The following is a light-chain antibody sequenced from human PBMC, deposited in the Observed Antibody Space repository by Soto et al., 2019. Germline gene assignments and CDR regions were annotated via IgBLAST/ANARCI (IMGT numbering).Light chain of an antibody. CDR2: AVS. CDR3: QQYGISPT. J-gene: IGKJ1*01. Sequence: EIVLTQSPGTLSLSPGERATLSCRSSHSVSSNYLAWYQQKPGQAPRLLIYAVSSRATGIPDSFSGSGSGTEFTLTISRLEPVDFAVYYCQQYGISPTFGQGTKVEIK. V-gene: IGKV3-20*01. CDR1: HSVSSNY.